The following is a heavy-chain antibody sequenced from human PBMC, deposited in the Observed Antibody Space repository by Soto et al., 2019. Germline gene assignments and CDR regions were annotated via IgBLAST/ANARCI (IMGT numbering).Heavy chain of an antibody. J-gene: IGHJ4*02. D-gene: IGHD3-3*01. CDR2: IYYSGST. CDR1: GGSISSYY. CDR3: AREGDYDFHFDY. V-gene: IGHV4-59*01. Sequence: SETLSLTCTVSGGSISSYYWSWIRQPPGKGLEWIGYIYYSGSTNYNPSLKSRVTISVDTSKNQFSLKLSSVTAADTAVYYCAREGDYDFHFDYWDQGTLVTVSS.